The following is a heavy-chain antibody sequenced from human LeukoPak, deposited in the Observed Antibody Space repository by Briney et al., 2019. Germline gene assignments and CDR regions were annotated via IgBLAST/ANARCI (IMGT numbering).Heavy chain of an antibody. J-gene: IGHJ6*02. D-gene: IGHD6-13*01. CDR2: LSYDGSNT. CDR3: ARVPGIAATAYYYYAMDV. Sequence: GGSLRLSSAASGFTFSSYAMHWVRQAPGKGLEWVAVLSYDGSNTYHADSVKGRFTISRDNSKNTLYLQMNSLRPEDTAVYYCARVPGIAATAYYYYAMDVWGQGTTVTVSS. CDR1: GFTFSSYA. V-gene: IGHV3-30-3*01.